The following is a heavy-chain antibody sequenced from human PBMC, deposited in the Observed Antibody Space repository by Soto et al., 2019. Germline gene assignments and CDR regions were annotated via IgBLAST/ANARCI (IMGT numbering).Heavy chain of an antibody. CDR3: ARGGYDILTGYKFLDY. CDR2: ISAHNGDT. V-gene: IGHV1-18*01. CDR1: GYTFTSYG. J-gene: IGHJ4*02. Sequence: QVHLVQYGAEVKKPGDSVKVSCKASGYTFTSYGISWVRQAPGQGLEWMGGISAHNGDTNYAQNLQGRVNMTTDTSTSTAYMELGRMRSDDTAVYYCARGGYDILTGYKFLDYWGQGTLVTVSS. D-gene: IGHD3-9*01.